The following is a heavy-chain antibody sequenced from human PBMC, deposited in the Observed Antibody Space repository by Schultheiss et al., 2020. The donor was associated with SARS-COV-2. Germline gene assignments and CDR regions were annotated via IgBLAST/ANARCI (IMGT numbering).Heavy chain of an antibody. CDR2: IYYSGST. V-gene: IGHV4-30-4*01. J-gene: IGHJ4*02. CDR3: ARITANDYGDYGGAYYFDY. CDR1: GGSISSGDYY. Sequence: SETLSLTCTVSGGSISSGDYYWSWIRQPPGKGLEWIGYIYYSGSTYYNPSLKSRVTISVDTSKNQFSLKLSSVTAADTAVYYCARITANDYGDYGGAYYFDYWGQGTLVTVSS. D-gene: IGHD4-17*01.